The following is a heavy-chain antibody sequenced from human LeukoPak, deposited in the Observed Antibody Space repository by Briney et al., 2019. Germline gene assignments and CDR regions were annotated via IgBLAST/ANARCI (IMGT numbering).Heavy chain of an antibody. CDR2: IKSDGSTT. V-gene: IGHV3-74*01. Sequence: GGSLRLSCAASGFTFSSYWMHWVRQAPGKGLVWVSRIKSDGSTTTYADSVMGRFTISRDNAKNTLYLQMNSLRAEDTAVYYCARERSPITMIVVVIEGGFDYWGQGTLVTVSS. D-gene: IGHD3-22*01. CDR1: GFTFSSYW. J-gene: IGHJ4*02. CDR3: ARERSPITMIVVVIEGGFDY.